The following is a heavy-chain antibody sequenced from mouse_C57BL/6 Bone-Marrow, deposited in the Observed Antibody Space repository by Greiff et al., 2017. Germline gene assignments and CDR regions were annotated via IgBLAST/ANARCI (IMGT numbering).Heavy chain of an antibody. V-gene: IGHV14-4*01. Sequence: EVQLQQSGAELVRPGASVKLSCTASGFNIKDDYMHWVKQRPEQGLEWIGWIDPENGDTEYASKFQGKATITADTSSNTAYLQLSSLTSEDTAVYYCTTWDTTVVGYFDYWGQGTTLTVSS. CDR2: IDPENGDT. D-gene: IGHD1-1*01. CDR1: GFNIKDDY. CDR3: TTWDTTVVGYFDY. J-gene: IGHJ2*01.